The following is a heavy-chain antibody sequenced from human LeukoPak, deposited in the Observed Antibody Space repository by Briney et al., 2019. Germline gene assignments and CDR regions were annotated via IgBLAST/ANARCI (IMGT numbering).Heavy chain of an antibody. J-gene: IGHJ4*02. CDR2: IIPIFGTA. V-gene: IGHV1-69*01. CDR3: AVGYSSGWNSVDY. Sequence: SVKVSCKASGGTFSSYAISWVRQAPGQGLEWMGGIIPIFGTANYAQKFQGRVTITADESTSTAYMELSSLRSEDTAVYYCAVGYSSGWNSVDYWGQGTLVTVSS. D-gene: IGHD6-19*01. CDR1: GGTFSSYA.